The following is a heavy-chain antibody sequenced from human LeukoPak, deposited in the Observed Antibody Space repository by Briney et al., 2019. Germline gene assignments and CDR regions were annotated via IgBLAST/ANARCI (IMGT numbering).Heavy chain of an antibody. J-gene: IGHJ4*02. CDR3: AKDRGSMWVQVAF. D-gene: IGHD2-15*01. CDR2: ISASTTST. Sequence: GGSLRLSCAGTGFTFSSDAMGWVRQAPGKGLEWVSGISASTTSTHCGVSVKRRYTISRENSKNILYLQMNSLRAEDTAVYYCAKDRGSMWVQVAFWGQGTLVSVSS. CDR1: GFTFSSDA. V-gene: IGHV3-23*01.